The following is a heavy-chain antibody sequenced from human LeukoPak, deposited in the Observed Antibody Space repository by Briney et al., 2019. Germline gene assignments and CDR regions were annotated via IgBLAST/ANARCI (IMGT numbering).Heavy chain of an antibody. CDR3: ASDPPWADDAFDM. CDR1: GFTFSRYW. V-gene: IGHV3-7*01. CDR2: IKQDGSTK. D-gene: IGHD7-27*01. Sequence: GGSLRLSCAASGFTFSRYWMTWVRQAPGKGLEWVANIKQDGSTKYYVDSVKGRFTISRDNAKNSLYLQMNSLRVEDTAVYYCASDPPWADDAFDMWGQGTVVTVSS. J-gene: IGHJ3*02.